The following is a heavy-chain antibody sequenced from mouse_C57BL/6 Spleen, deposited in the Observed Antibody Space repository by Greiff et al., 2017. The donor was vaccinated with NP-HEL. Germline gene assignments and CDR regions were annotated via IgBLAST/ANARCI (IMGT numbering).Heavy chain of an antibody. CDR1: GFTFSDYG. J-gene: IGHJ4*01. Sequence: EVKLVESGGGLVKPGGSLKLSCAASGFTFSDYGMHWVRQAPEKGLEWVAYISSGSSTIYYADTVKGRFTISRDNAKNTLFLQMTSLRSEDTAMYYCARPVHYYGSSYAMDYWGQGTSVTVSS. D-gene: IGHD1-1*01. V-gene: IGHV5-17*01. CDR3: ARPVHYYGSSYAMDY. CDR2: ISSGSSTI.